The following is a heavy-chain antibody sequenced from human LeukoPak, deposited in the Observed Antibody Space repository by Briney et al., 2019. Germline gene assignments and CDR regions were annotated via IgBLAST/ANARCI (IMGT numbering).Heavy chain of an antibody. Sequence: GGSLRLSCAASGFTFSNFAMHWVRQAPGKGLEWVAVIWYDGSNKYYADSVKGRFPISRDNSKNTLYLQMNSLTAEDTAVYYCARGVTTVDYWGQGTLVTVSP. CDR2: IWYDGSNK. V-gene: IGHV3-33*01. CDR3: ARGVTTVDY. D-gene: IGHD4-17*01. CDR1: GFTFSNFA. J-gene: IGHJ4*02.